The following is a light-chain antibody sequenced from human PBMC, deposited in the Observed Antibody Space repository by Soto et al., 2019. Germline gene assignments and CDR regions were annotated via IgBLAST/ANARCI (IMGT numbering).Light chain of an antibody. V-gene: IGKV3-11*01. Sequence: EILLTQSPATLSLSPGERATLSCRASQSVGTNLAWYQQKPGQAPRLLIYDASNRATGIPARFSGSGSGTDVTLTISSLEPEDFAVYYCQQRTSWPPWTFGQGTKVEIK. CDR1: QSVGTN. CDR3: QQRTSWPPWT. CDR2: DAS. J-gene: IGKJ1*01.